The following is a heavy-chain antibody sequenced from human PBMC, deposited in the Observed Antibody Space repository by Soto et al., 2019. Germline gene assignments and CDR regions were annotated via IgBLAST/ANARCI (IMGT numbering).Heavy chain of an antibody. D-gene: IGHD6-6*01. CDR3: ARQEYSSWSPAFDF. J-gene: IGHJ3*01. V-gene: IGHV5-51*01. CDR2: IYAGDSDT. Sequence: GESLKISGKGSGYRFSSYWIGWVRQMPGKGLEWMGIIYAGDSDTRYSPSFQGQVTISADKSFSTAYLQWSSLKASDTAMYYCARQEYSSWSPAFDFWGQGTMVTVSS. CDR1: GYRFSSYW.